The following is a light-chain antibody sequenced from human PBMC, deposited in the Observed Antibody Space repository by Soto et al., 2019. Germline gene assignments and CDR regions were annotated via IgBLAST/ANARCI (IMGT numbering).Light chain of an antibody. J-gene: IGKJ1*01. CDR3: QHYNSYSEA. Sequence: DIQMTQSPTTLSRSPGDRATITCRASQTISSWLAWYQQKPGKAPKLLIYKASTLKSGVPSRFSGSGSGTEFTLTISSLQPDDFATYYCQHYNSYSEAFGQGTKVDIK. CDR2: KAS. V-gene: IGKV1-5*03. CDR1: QTISSW.